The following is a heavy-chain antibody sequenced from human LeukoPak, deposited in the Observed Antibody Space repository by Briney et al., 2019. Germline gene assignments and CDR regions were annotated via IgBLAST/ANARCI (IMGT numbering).Heavy chain of an antibody. CDR1: GFTFSSYW. V-gene: IGHV3-7*01. D-gene: IGHD3-22*01. Sequence: GGSLRLSCAASGFTFSSYWMSWVRQAPGKGLEWVANIKQDGSEKYYVDSVKGRFTISRDNAKNSLYLQMNSLRAEDTAVYYCAKGAGYYYDSSGYYYDDYWGQGTLVTVSS. CDR2: IKQDGSEK. CDR3: AKGAGYYYDSSGYYYDDY. J-gene: IGHJ4*02.